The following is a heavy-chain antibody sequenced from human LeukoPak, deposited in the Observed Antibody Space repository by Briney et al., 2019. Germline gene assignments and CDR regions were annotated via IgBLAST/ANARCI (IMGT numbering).Heavy chain of an antibody. V-gene: IGHV1-2*02. CDR3: AGSRVVVVDRGWGMDV. CDR2: INPNSGGT. J-gene: IGHJ6*02. D-gene: IGHD2-21*01. Sequence: AAVKVSCKASGYTFTGYYMHWVRQAPGQGLEWMGWINPNSGGTNYAQKFRGRVTMTRDTSISTAYMELSRLRSDDTAVYYCAGSRVVVVDRGWGMDVWGQGTTVTVSS. CDR1: GYTFTGYY.